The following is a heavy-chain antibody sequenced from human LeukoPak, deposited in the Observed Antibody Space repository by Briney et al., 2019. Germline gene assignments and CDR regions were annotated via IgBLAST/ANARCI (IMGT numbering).Heavy chain of an antibody. D-gene: IGHD3-3*01. Sequence: WASVKDPCRASGYTFTSYGIIWVRPAPGQGLEGMGWISAYNGNTNYAQKLQGRVTMTTDTSTSTAYMEVRSLRSDDTAVYYCASMSGYYPSYYFDYSGQGTLVTVSS. J-gene: IGHJ4*02. CDR3: ASMSGYYPSYYFDY. CDR1: GYTFTSYG. CDR2: ISAYNGNT. V-gene: IGHV1-18*01.